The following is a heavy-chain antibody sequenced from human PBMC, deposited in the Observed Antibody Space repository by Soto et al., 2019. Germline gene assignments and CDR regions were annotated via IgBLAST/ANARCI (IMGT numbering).Heavy chain of an antibody. V-gene: IGHV3-33*01. CDR1: GFTFSSYG. D-gene: IGHD3-22*01. J-gene: IGHJ4*02. Sequence: QVQLVESGGGVVQPGRSLRLSCAASGFTFSSYGMHWVRQAPGKGLEWVAVIWYDGRNKYYADSVKGRFTISRDKSKNTLYLQMNSLRVEDTAVYYCARGQFDDSSGGFDYWGQGTLVTVSS. CDR3: ARGQFDDSSGGFDY. CDR2: IWYDGRNK.